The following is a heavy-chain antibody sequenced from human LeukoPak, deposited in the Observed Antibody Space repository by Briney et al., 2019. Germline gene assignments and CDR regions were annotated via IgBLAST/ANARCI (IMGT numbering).Heavy chain of an antibody. CDR3: ARGVWDRGGNNWFDP. CDR1: GFSFSDYA. D-gene: IGHD1-26*01. CDR2: ISSGSSNI. V-gene: IGHV3-21*01. Sequence: NPGGSLRLSCAASGFSFSDYAMNWVRQAPGKGLEWVSSISSGSSNIYYADSVKGRFTIARDNAKNSLYLQMNSLRAEDTAVYYCARGVWDRGGNNWFDPWGQGTLVIVSS. J-gene: IGHJ5*02.